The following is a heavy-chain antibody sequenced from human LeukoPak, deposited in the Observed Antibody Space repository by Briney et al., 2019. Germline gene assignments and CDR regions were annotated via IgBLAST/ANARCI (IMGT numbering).Heavy chain of an antibody. V-gene: IGHV1-18*01. CDR2: ISAYNGNT. D-gene: IGHD1-1*01. J-gene: IGHJ5*02. Sequence: ASVKVSCKASGYTFTCYGISWVRQAPGQGLEWMGWISAYNGNTNYAQKLQGRVTMTTDTSTGTAYMELRSLRSDDTAVYYCAREASLEGWFDPWGQGTLVTVSS. CDR3: AREASLEGWFDP. CDR1: GYTFTCYG.